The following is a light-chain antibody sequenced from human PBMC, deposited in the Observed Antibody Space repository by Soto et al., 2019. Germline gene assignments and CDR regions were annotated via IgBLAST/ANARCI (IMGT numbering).Light chain of an antibody. CDR2: AAS. CDR3: QQLNSYTIT. CDR1: QGISSY. V-gene: IGKV1-9*01. J-gene: IGKJ5*01. Sequence: IQLTQSPSSLSASVGDRVTITCRASQGISSYLAWYQQKPGKAPKLLIYAASTLQSGVPSRFSVAGSGTDFTLTISSLKNEDFATYDGQQLNSYTITFGQGTRLEIK.